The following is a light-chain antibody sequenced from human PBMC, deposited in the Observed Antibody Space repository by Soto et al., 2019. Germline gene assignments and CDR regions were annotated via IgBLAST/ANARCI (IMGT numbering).Light chain of an antibody. CDR3: QQYNSYSRT. CDR1: QSISSW. V-gene: IGKV1-5*03. CDR2: KAS. J-gene: IGKJ1*01. Sequence: DIHMTHAPSTLSASVVYRVTITCLASQSISSWLAWYQQKPGKAPNLLIYKASTLASGVPSRFSGSGSGTEFTLTISSLQPDDFATYYCQQYNSYSRTFGQGTKVDIK.